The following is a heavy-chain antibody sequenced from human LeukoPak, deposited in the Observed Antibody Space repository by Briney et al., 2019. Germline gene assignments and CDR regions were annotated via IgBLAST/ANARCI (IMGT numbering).Heavy chain of an antibody. CDR1: GGSISSSSYY. CDR3: ASYSNKGFDY. J-gene: IGHJ4*02. CDR2: IYYSGST. D-gene: IGHD4-11*01. V-gene: IGHV4-39*07. Sequence: SETLSLTCTVSGGSISSSSYYWGWIRQPPGKGLEWIGSIYYSGSTYYNPSLKSRVTISVDTSKNQFSLKLSSVTAADTAVYYRASYSNKGFDYWGQGTLVTVSS.